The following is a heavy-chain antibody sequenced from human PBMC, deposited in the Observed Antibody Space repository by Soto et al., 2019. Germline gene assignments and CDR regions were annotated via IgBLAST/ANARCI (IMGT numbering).Heavy chain of an antibody. CDR2: ISYDGSNK. J-gene: IGHJ6*02. V-gene: IGHV3-30*18. D-gene: IGHD2-15*01. CDR1: GFTFSSYG. Sequence: QVQLEESGGGVVQPGRSLRLSCAASGFTFSSYGMHWVRQAPGKGLEWVAVISYDGSNKYYADSVKGRFTISRDNSKNTLYLQMNSLRAEDTAVYYCAKDGIVGYGMDVWGQGTTVTVSS. CDR3: AKDGIVGYGMDV.